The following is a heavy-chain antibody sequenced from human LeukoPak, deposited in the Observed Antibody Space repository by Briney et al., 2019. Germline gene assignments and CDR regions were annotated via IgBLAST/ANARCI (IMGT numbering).Heavy chain of an antibody. CDR3: ARVVSRSYSSGWYVDY. V-gene: IGHV4-39*07. CDR2: IYYSGST. J-gene: IGHJ4*02. D-gene: IGHD6-19*01. Sequence: SETLSLTCTASGGSISSSSYYWGWIRQPPGKGLEWIGSIYYSGSTYYNPSLKSRVTISVDTSKNQFSLKLSSVTAADTAVYYCARVVSRSYSSGWYVDYWGQGTLVTVSS. CDR1: GGSISSSSYY.